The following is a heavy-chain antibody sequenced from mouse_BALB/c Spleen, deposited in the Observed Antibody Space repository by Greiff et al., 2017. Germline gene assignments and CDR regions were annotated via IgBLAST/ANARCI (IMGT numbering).Heavy chain of an antibody. J-gene: IGHJ1*01. CDR3: AKTFTTSYWYFDV. CDR2: INPNNGGT. V-gene: IGHV1-18*01. D-gene: IGHD1-1*01. CDR1: GYTFTDYN. Sequence: EVQLQQSGPELVKPGASVKIPCKASGYTFTDYNMDWVKQSHGKSLEWIGDINPNNGGTIYNQKFKGKATLTVDKSSSTAYMELRSLTSEDTAVYYCAKTFTTSYWYFDVWGAGTTVTVSS.